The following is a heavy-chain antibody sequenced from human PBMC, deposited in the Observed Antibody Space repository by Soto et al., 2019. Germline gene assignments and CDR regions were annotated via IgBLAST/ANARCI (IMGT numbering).Heavy chain of an antibody. Sequence: SETLSLTCTVCGGSISSGCYYWNWIRHHPGKGLEWIGYIYNIGSTYYNPYLKSRVFISADTSKNLLSLKLSSVTAADTAVYYCASQRAQYYFDYFGRGALVTFSS. CDR1: GGSISSGCYY. V-gene: IGHV4-31*03. J-gene: IGHJ4*02. CDR2: IYNIGST. CDR3: ASQRAQYYFDY.